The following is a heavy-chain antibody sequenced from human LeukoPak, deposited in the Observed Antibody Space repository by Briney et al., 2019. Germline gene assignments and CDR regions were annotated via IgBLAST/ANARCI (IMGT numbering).Heavy chain of an antibody. CDR3: ARGSSSWYYAFDI. CDR1: GYTFTSYY. V-gene: IGHV1-46*01. J-gene: IGHJ3*02. CDR2: INPSGGST. D-gene: IGHD6-13*01. Sequence: ASVKVSCKASGYTFTSYYMHWVRQAPGQGLEWMGIINPSGGSTSYAQKFLGRVTMTRDTSTSTVCMELSSLRSEDTAVYYCARGSSSWYYAFDIWGQGTMVTVSS.